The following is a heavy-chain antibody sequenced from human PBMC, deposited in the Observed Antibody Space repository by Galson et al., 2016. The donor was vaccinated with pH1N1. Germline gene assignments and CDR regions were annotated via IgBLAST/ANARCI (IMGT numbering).Heavy chain of an antibody. V-gene: IGHV5-51*01. J-gene: IGHJ6*03. CDR3: ARHVALDPPVEDSHMDV. D-gene: IGHD1-1*01. CDR2: IYAGGSDT. Sequence: SGAEVKKPGESLKISCKASENSFTTDWIGWVRQMPGKGLEWMGSIYAGGSDTRYSPSFQGLVTISVDTSIRTAYLKWSSLKASDTATDYCARHVALDPPVEDSHMDVWGEATTVTVSS. CDR1: ENSFTTDW.